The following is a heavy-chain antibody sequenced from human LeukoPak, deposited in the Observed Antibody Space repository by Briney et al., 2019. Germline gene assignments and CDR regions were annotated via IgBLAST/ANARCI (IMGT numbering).Heavy chain of an antibody. CDR1: GGSISSYY. CDR3: ARVRVDSSGYYSMGG. D-gene: IGHD3-22*01. CDR2: IYNSGST. V-gene: IGHV4-59*01. J-gene: IGHJ4*02. Sequence: PSETLSLTCTVSGGSISSYYWNWIRQPPGKGLEWIGYIYNSGSTNYNPSLKSRVTISVDTSKNQFSLKLSSVTAADTAVYYCARVRVDSSGYYSMGGWGQGTLVTVSS.